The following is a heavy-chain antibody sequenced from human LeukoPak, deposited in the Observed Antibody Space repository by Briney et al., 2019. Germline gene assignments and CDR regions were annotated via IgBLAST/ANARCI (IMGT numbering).Heavy chain of an antibody. CDR3: ARAVAVAGTFKFDF. V-gene: IGHV4-59*01. CDR2: VFYTGST. J-gene: IGHJ4*02. D-gene: IGHD6-19*01. Sequence: SETLSLTCTVSGGSISGNYWTWIRQPPGKGLDYIGHVFYTGSTYYSPSLKSRVTISIDTSKSHFSLKLTSVTAADTAVYYCARAVAVAGTFKFDFWGQGTLVTVSS. CDR1: GGSISGNY.